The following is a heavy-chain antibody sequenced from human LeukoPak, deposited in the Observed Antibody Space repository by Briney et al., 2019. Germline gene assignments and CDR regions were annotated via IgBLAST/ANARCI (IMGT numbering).Heavy chain of an antibody. D-gene: IGHD3-10*01. Sequence: GRSLRLSCAASGFTFSSYAMHWVRQAPGKGLEWVAVISYDGSNKYYADSVKGRFTISRDNSKNTLYLQMNSLRAEDTAVYYCAKDYYGSGPHHNWFDPWGQGTLVTVSS. CDR1: GFTFSSYA. J-gene: IGHJ5*02. CDR2: ISYDGSNK. V-gene: IGHV3-30-3*01. CDR3: AKDYYGSGPHHNWFDP.